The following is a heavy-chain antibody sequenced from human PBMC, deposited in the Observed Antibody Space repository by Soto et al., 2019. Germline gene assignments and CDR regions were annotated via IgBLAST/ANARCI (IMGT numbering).Heavy chain of an antibody. Sequence: EVQLVESGGGFVQPGSSLRLSCAASGFTFNDYAMYWVRQVPGKGLEWVSGITWNSGSIGYADSVKSRFTISRDNTEKSQFLQMNSPRAEDKAFYHCAKSRGRWYSNYEYSFDYLGRVTLVTV. CDR1: GFTFNDYA. J-gene: IGHJ4*02. V-gene: IGHV3-9*01. D-gene: IGHD3-22*01. CDR2: ITWNSGSI. CDR3: AKSRGRWYSNYEYSFDY.